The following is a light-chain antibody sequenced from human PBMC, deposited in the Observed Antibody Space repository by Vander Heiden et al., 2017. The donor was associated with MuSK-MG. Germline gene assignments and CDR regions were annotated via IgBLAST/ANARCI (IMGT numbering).Light chain of an antibody. Sequence: QTVVTQEPSFSVSPGETVTLPCGLSSGSVSINYYPSWYQQAPGQPPRLLMWGTYTSAVGVPDRFSGSSRGNKAALTITGAQADDECDYYWVLYLNNKWLFGGGTKLTVL. J-gene: IGLJ3*02. V-gene: IGLV8-61*01. CDR3: VLYLNNKWL. CDR1: SGSVSINYY. CDR2: GTY.